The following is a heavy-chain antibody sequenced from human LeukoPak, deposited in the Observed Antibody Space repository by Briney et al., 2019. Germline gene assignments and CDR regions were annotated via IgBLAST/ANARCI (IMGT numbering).Heavy chain of an antibody. J-gene: IGHJ6*03. Sequence: PGGSLRLSCAASGFTLSSHPMNWVRQAPGKGLEWVSYIGNDGRMMYYADSVKGRFTISRDNAKNSLYLQMNSLRAEDTAVYYCARVPAAKGDYYYYYMDVWGKGTTVTVSS. CDR3: ARVPAAKGDYYYYYMDV. CDR1: GFTLSSHP. D-gene: IGHD2-2*01. V-gene: IGHV3-48*03. CDR2: IGNDGRMM.